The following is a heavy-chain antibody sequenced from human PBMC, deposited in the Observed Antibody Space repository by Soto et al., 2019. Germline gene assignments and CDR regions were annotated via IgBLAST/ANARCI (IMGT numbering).Heavy chain of an antibody. Sequence: EVQLVESGGGLVKPGGSVRLSCAASAFTFSSYSMNWVRQAPGKGLEWVSSISSSSSYIYYADSVKGRFTISRDNAKNSLYLQMNSLRAEATAVYYCTRDGVDLALDYWGQGTLVTVSS. J-gene: IGHJ4*02. V-gene: IGHV3-21*01. CDR2: ISSSSSYI. D-gene: IGHD2-15*01. CDR1: AFTFSSYS. CDR3: TRDGVDLALDY.